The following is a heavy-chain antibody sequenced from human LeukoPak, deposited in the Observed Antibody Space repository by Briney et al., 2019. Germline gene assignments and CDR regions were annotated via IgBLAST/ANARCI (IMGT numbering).Heavy chain of an antibody. J-gene: IGHJ4*02. V-gene: IGHV1-24*01. CDR2: FDPEDGET. CDR3: ARRADFWSGYSAARPPAY. CDR1: GYTLTELS. Sequence: ASVKVSCKVSGYTLTELSMHWVRQAPGKGLEWMGGFDPEDGETIYAQKFQGRVTMTEDTSTDTAYMELSSLRSDDTAVYYCARRADFWSGYSAARPPAYWGQGTLDTVSS. D-gene: IGHD3-3*01.